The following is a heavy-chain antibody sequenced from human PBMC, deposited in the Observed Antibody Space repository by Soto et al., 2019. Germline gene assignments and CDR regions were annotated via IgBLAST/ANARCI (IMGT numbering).Heavy chain of an antibody. D-gene: IGHD2-21*01. CDR1: GGSISSGDYC. V-gene: IGHV4-30-4*01. CDR3: AKDCGRVRYYYYGMDV. Sequence: SETLSLTCTVSGGSISSGDYCWSWIRQPPGKGLEWIGYMYYSGSTYYNPSLKSRVTISVDTSKNQFSLKLTSVTAADTAVYYCAKDCGRVRYYYYGMDVWGQGTTVTVSS. J-gene: IGHJ6*02. CDR2: MYYSGST.